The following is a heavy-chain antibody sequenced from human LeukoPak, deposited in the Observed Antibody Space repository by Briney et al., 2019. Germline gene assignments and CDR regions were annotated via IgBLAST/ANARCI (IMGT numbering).Heavy chain of an antibody. CDR2: MYNSGST. Sequence: SETLSLTCTVSGGSISGSYWSWIRQPPGKGLEWIAYMYNSGSTNYNPSLRSRVTISIDTSKNQFSLKLSSLTAADTAIYYCARGIESYGDYGYWGQGILVTVSS. CDR3: ARGIESYGDYGY. D-gene: IGHD4-17*01. CDR1: GGSISGSY. V-gene: IGHV4-59*01. J-gene: IGHJ4*02.